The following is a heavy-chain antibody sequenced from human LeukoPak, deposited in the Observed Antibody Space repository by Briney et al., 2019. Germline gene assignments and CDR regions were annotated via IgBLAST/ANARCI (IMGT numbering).Heavy chain of an antibody. CDR1: GFTVSSNY. Sequence: PGGSLRLSCAASGFTVSSNYMSWVRQAPGKGLEWVSVIYSGGSTYYADSVKGRFTISRDNSKNTLYLQMNSLRAEDTAVYYCARGSPGGLRFLEWSGYYFDYWGQGTLATVSS. CDR3: ARGSPGGLRFLEWSGYYFDY. J-gene: IGHJ4*02. V-gene: IGHV3-53*01. D-gene: IGHD3-3*01. CDR2: IYSGGST.